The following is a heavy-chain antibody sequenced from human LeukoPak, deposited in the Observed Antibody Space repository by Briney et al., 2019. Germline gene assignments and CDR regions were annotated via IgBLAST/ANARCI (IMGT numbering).Heavy chain of an antibody. CDR1: GYSFVFFG. Sequence: ASVNVSCKASGYSFVFFGGSWVRPAAGQGVEGMGWIDSHNGDTKYAERLQGRVFMTTDTPTSTSYMQLRSLRSDDTAVYYCARAVSGSLYGDFDFWGQGTLVTVSS. D-gene: IGHD1-26*01. CDR2: IDSHNGDT. CDR3: ARAVSGSLYGDFDF. J-gene: IGHJ4*02. V-gene: IGHV1-18*01.